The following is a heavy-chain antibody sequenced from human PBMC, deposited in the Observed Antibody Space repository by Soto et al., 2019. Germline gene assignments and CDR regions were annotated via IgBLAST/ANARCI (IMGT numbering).Heavy chain of an antibody. CDR2: ISGSGGST. D-gene: IGHD3-3*01. CDR3: AKDGSTTGDFWGGYYLYYYYGMDV. V-gene: IGHV3-23*01. CDR1: GFTFSSYA. J-gene: IGHJ6*02. Sequence: GSLRLSCAASGFTFSSYAMSWVRQAPGKGLEWVSAISGSGGSTYYADSVKGRFTISRDSSKNTLYLQMNSLRAEDTAVYYCAKDGSTTGDFWGGYYLYYYYGMDVWGQGTTVTVSS.